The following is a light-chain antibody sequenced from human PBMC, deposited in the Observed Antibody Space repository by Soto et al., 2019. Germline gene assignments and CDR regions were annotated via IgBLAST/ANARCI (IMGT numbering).Light chain of an antibody. J-gene: IGLJ2*01. CDR3: ISYTTTYTREL. Sequence: QSALTQPASVSGSPGQSITISCTGTSSDIGVYNYVSWYQQHPGKAPKLMIYEVSNRPLGISNRFSGSKSGNTASLTISGLQAEDEADYYCISYTTTYTRELFGGGTKVTVL. CDR2: EVS. V-gene: IGLV2-14*01. CDR1: SSDIGVYNY.